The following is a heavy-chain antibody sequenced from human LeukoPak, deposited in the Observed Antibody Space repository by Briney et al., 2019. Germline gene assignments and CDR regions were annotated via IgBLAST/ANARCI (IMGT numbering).Heavy chain of an antibody. J-gene: IGHJ4*02. CDR3: QRITIFGVIIVFDY. V-gene: IGHV1-18*01. Sequence: ASVKVSCKASGYAFSSYGISWVRQAPGQGLEWMGWISVNNGNTHYAQKFQGRVTMTTDTSTSTAYMEVRSLRSDDTAVYYCQRITIFGVIIVFDYWGQGSLVTVSS. D-gene: IGHD3-3*01. CDR1: GYAFSSYG. CDR2: ISVNNGNT.